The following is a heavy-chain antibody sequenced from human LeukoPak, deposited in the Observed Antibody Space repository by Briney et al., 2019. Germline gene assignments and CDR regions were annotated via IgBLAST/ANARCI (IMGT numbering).Heavy chain of an antibody. Sequence: GGSLRLSCAASGFTFDDYAMHWVRQAPGKGLEWFSGISWNSGSIGYADSVKGRFTISRDSAKNSLYLQMNSLRAEDTALYYCAKDPFDYWGQGTLVTVSS. CDR2: ISWNSGSI. CDR3: AKDPFDY. CDR1: GFTFDDYA. J-gene: IGHJ4*02. V-gene: IGHV3-9*01.